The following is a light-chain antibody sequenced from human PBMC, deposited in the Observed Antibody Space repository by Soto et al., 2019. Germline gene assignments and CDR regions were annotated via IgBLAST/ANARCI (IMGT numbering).Light chain of an antibody. J-gene: IGKJ2*01. Sequence: EIVMTQSPPSLTVTPGEPASISCSSSQRLLHSNGNNFLDWYLQKPGQSPQLLIYLGSNRASGVPDRVSGSGAGTDFTLKISRVEAEDVGVYYCMQALQTPYTFGQGTKVDIK. CDR3: MQALQTPYT. CDR1: QRLLHSNGNNF. V-gene: IGKV2-28*01. CDR2: LGS.